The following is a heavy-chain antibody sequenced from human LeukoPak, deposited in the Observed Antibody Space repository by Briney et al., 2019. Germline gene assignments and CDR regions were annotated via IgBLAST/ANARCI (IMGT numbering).Heavy chain of an antibody. CDR1: GGSISSYY. CDR2: NYYSGSI. D-gene: IGHD3-22*01. CDR3: ARARKWLLASDAFDI. J-gene: IGHJ3*02. V-gene: IGHV4-30-4*08. Sequence: PSETLSLTCTVSGGSISSYYWSWIRQPPGKGLEWIGYNYYSGSIYYNPSLKSRLTLSLDTSKNQLCLKLSSVTAADTAVYYCARARKWLLASDAFDIWGQGTMVTVYS.